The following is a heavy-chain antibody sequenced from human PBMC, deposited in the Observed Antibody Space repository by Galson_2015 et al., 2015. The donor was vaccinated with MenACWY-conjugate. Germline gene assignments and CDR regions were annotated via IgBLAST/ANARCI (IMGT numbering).Heavy chain of an antibody. Sequence: SVKVSCKASGYPFTAYFIHWVRQAPGQGLQWMGWIDPKGGGANYAQNFQVRVTMTRDTSISTAYMDLSSLRSDDTAVYYCTRDRLPPGVAFDDWGQGTLVTVSS. J-gene: IGHJ4*02. CDR1: GYPFTAYF. D-gene: IGHD2-15*01. CDR2: IDPKGGGA. CDR3: TRDRLPPGVAFDD. V-gene: IGHV1-2*02.